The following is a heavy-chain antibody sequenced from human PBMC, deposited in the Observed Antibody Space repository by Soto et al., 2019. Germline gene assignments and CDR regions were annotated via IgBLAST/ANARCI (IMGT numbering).Heavy chain of an antibody. D-gene: IGHD1-20*01. J-gene: IGHJ4*02. CDR1: GVSITNYY. CDR3: AREQYNWKL. Sequence: QVQLQESGPGLVKPSETLSLTCSVSGVSITNYYWTWIRLPPGKGLEWIGYVYHTGNTFYNPSLKSRVTISLDTPKNQVSLSLRFVTAADTAVYYCAREQYNWKLWGQGTLVTVSS. CDR2: VYHTGNT. V-gene: IGHV4-59*01.